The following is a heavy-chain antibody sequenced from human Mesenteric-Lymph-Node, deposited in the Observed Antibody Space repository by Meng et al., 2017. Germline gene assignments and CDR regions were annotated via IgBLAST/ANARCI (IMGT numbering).Heavy chain of an antibody. CDR1: GGSMISGKYY. V-gene: IGHV4-30-4*01. J-gene: IGHJ4*02. CDR2: IHHSGSA. Sequence: QVQLQAPGPGMVEPSQALSLTCTVSGGSMISGKYYWSWIRQPPGKGLEWIGYIHHSGSAYYNPSLKSRVSISVDTSKNQFSLNLNSMTAADTAVYYCASFDHIPRRNYFDYWGQGTLVTVSS. D-gene: IGHD2-21*01. CDR3: ASFDHIPRRNYFDY.